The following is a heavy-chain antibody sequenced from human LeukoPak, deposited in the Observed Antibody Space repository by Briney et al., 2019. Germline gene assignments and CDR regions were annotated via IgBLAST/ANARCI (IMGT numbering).Heavy chain of an antibody. Sequence: ASVKVSCKASGYTFTGYYMRWVRQAPGQGLEWMGWINPNSGGTNYAQKFQGRVTMTRDTSISTAYMELSRLRSDDTAVYYCARGGSTVTTENWFDPWGQGTLVTVSS. J-gene: IGHJ5*02. V-gene: IGHV1-2*02. D-gene: IGHD4-17*01. CDR2: INPNSGGT. CDR1: GYTFTGYY. CDR3: ARGGSTVTTENWFDP.